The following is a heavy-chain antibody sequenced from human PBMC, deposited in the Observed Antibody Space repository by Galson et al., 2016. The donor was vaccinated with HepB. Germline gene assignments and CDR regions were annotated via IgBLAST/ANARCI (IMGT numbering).Heavy chain of an antibody. V-gene: IGHV3-21*01. D-gene: IGHD6-6*01. CDR2: VSHSSTYV. J-gene: IGHJ2*01. Sequence: ETLSLTCTVSGGSISSYYWGWIRQPAGKGLEWVSSVSHSSTYVYYADSVEGRFTISRDNAKNSLYLEMNSLRVEDTAVFYCARSLGWYFDVWGRGTLVTVSS. CDR1: GGSISSYY. CDR3: ARSLGWYFDV.